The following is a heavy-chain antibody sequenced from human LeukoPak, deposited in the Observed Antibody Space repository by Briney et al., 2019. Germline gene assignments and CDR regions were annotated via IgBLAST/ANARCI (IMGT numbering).Heavy chain of an antibody. Sequence: GGSLRLSCAASGFTFSYYAVHWVRQAPGKGLEWVAVISYDGSNKYYADSVKGRFTISRDNSKNTLYLQMNSLRAEDTAVYYCARDRGMIVVVHYFDYWGQGTLVTVSS. V-gene: IGHV3-30-3*01. D-gene: IGHD3-22*01. CDR2: ISYDGSNK. CDR1: GFTFSYYA. CDR3: ARDRGMIVVVHYFDY. J-gene: IGHJ4*02.